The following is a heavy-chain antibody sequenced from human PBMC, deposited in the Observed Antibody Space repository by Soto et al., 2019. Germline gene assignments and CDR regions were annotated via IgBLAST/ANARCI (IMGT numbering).Heavy chain of an antibody. CDR1: GGTFSGFY. J-gene: IGHJ4*02. Sequence: SDPLSLTCAEDGGTFSGFYCIWIRHPPFKGLECIGEINHSGSTNYNPSLKSRPTISVDTSKNQCSMKLSSVTAADTAVYYCARGKWGATTVTKYYFDYWGKGTLVTVSS. CDR3: ARGKWGATTVTKYYFDY. V-gene: IGHV4-34*01. CDR2: INHSGST. D-gene: IGHD4-17*01.